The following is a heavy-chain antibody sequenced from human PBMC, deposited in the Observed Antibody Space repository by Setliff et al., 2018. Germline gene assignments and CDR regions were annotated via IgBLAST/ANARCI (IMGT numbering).Heavy chain of an antibody. D-gene: IGHD5-18*01. Sequence: ASVKVSCKASGYTFTSYDINWVRQATGQGLEWMGWMNPNSGNTGYAQKFQGRVTMTRNTSISTAYMELSSLRSEDTAVYYCASTWIQHHRGGDGGGYWGQGTLVTVSS. V-gene: IGHV1-8*02. J-gene: IGHJ4*02. CDR1: GYTFTSYD. CDR2: MNPNSGNT. CDR3: ASTWIQHHRGGDGGGY.